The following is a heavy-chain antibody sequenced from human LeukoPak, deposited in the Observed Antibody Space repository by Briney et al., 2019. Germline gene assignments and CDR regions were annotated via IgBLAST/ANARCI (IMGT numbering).Heavy chain of an antibody. CDR2: IKQDGSEK. Sequence: PGGSLRRSCGASGFTFSNYWLSWVRQAQGKGMEWGANIKQDGSEKYYVNSVNGRFTISRDNAKTSLYLQMNSLRAEDTALYYCARDGGHSTDFDYWGHGTLVTVSS. CDR1: GFTFSNYW. D-gene: IGHD2/OR15-2a*01. V-gene: IGHV3-7*01. J-gene: IGHJ4*01. CDR3: ARDGGHSTDFDY.